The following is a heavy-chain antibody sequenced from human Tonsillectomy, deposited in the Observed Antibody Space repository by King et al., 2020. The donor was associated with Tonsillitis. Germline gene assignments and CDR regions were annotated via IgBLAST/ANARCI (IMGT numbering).Heavy chain of an antibody. D-gene: IGHD3-9*01. CDR1: GGSISSYY. Sequence: VQLQESGPGLVKPSETLSLTCTVSGGSISSYYWSWIRQPPGKGLEWIGYIYYSGSTNYNPSLKSRVTISVDTSKNQFSLKLSSVTAADTAVYYCARDGGYSDWLFAGMDVWGQGTTVTVSS. CDR3: ARDGGYSDWLFAGMDV. J-gene: IGHJ6*02. V-gene: IGHV4-59*01. CDR2: IYYSGST.